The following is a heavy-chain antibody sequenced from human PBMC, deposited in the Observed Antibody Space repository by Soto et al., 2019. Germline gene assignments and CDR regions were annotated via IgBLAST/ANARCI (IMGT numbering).Heavy chain of an antibody. J-gene: IGHJ5*02. CDR1: GYTFTSYA. V-gene: IGHV1-3*01. CDR2: INAGNGNT. CDR3: ARGKITIFGVVTNWFDP. D-gene: IGHD3-3*01. Sequence: ASVKVSCKASGYTFTSYAMHWVRQAPGQRLEWMRWINAGNGNTKYSQKFQGRVTITRDTSASTAYMELSSLRSEDTAVYYCARGKITIFGVVTNWFDPWGQGTLVTVSS.